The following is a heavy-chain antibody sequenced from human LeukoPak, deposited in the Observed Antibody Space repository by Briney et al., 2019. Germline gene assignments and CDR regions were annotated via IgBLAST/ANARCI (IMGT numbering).Heavy chain of an antibody. V-gene: IGHV3-23*01. D-gene: IGHD1-26*01. CDR3: AKDVSGVGYFDY. CDR1: GFTFSSYA. Sequence: AGGSLRLSCAASGFTFSSYAMSWVRQAPGKGLEWVSAISGSGGSTYYADSVKGRFTISRDNSKNTLYLQMNSLRAEDTAVYYCAKDVSGVGYFDYWGQGTLVTVSS. CDR2: ISGSGGST. J-gene: IGHJ4*02.